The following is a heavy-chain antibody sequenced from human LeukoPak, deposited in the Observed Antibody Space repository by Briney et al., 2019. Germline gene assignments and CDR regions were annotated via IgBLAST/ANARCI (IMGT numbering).Heavy chain of an antibody. J-gene: IGHJ5*02. Sequence: PGGSLRLSCAASGFTFSSYSMNWVRQAPGKGLEWVSSISSSSSYIYYADSVKGRFTISRDNAKNSLYLQMNSLRAEDTAVYYCARGIAAQSSSRYAAVGQYNWFDPWGQGTLVTVSS. CDR3: ARGIAAQSSSRYAAVGQYNWFDP. CDR1: GFTFSSYS. D-gene: IGHD6-13*01. V-gene: IGHV3-21*01. CDR2: ISSSSSYI.